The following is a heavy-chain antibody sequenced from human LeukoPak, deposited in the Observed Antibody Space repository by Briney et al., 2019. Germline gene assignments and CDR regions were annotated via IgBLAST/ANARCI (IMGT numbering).Heavy chain of an antibody. CDR2: ISGSGGST. V-gene: IGHV3-23*01. CDR1: GFTFSSYA. J-gene: IGHJ5*02. D-gene: IGHD2-2*01. CDR3: ARGRISWGVPAAMVWFDP. Sequence: PGGSLRLSCAASGFTFSSYAMSWVRQAPGKGLEWVSAISGSGGSTYYADSVKGRFTISRDNSKNTLYLQMNSLRAEDTAVYYCARGRISWGVPAAMVWFDPWGQGTLVTVSS.